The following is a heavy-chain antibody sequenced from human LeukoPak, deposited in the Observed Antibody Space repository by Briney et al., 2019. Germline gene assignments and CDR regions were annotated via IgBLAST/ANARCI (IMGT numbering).Heavy chain of an antibody. D-gene: IGHD3-10*01. Sequence: PGGSLRLSCAASGFTFSSYWMHWVRQAPGKGLVWVSRINSDGSSTSYADSVKGRFTISRDNAKNSLYLQMNSLRAEDTAVYYCARGPGWFGELMPFDYWGQGTLVTVSS. CDR1: GFTFSSYW. CDR3: ARGPGWFGELMPFDY. CDR2: INSDGSST. V-gene: IGHV3-74*01. J-gene: IGHJ4*02.